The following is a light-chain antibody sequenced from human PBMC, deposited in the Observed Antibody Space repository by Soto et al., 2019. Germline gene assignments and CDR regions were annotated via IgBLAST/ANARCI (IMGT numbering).Light chain of an antibody. CDR2: SNN. J-gene: IGLJ2*01. Sequence: QSVLTQPPSASGTPGQRVTISCSGSSSKIGSNYVYWYQQLPGTAPKLLIYSNNQRSSGVPDRFSGSKSGTSASLAISGLRSEDEADDYCAAWDDRLSGPVVFGGGTKLTVL. CDR1: SSKIGSNY. V-gene: IGLV1-47*02. CDR3: AAWDDRLSGPVV.